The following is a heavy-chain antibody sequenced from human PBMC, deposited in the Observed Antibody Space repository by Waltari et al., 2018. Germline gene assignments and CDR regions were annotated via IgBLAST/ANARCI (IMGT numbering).Heavy chain of an antibody. CDR2: IKSKTDGGTT. CDR3: TTGEGYPQPIDY. V-gene: IGHV3-15*01. Sequence: EVQLVESGGGLVKPGGSLRLSCAASGFTFSNAWMSWVRQAPGNGLEWVGRIKSKTDGGTTDYAAPVKGRFTISRDDSKNTLYLQMNRLKTEDTAVYYCTTGEGYPQPIDYWGQGTLVTVSS. J-gene: IGHJ4*02. CDR1: GFTFSNAW. D-gene: IGHD5-18*01.